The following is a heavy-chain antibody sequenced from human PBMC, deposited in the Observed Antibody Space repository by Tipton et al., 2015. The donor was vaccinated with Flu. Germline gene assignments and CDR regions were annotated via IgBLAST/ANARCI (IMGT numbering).Heavy chain of an antibody. CDR2: INPNSGAT. V-gene: IGHV1-2*06. Sequence: QLVQSGAEVKKPGASVRVSCKASGYTFTGYYMHWVQQAPGQGLEWMGRINPNSGATNYAQKFQGRVTMTRYTSISTAYMELSRLRSDDTAVYYCAREHFYDVDLDDWYIDLWGRGTLVNVAS. CDR3: AREHFYDVDLDDWYIDL. D-gene: IGHD2/OR15-2a*01. J-gene: IGHJ2*01. CDR1: GYTFTGYY.